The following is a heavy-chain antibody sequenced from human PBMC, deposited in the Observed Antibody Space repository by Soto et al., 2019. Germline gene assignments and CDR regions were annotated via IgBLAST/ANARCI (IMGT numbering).Heavy chain of an antibody. D-gene: IGHD6-13*01. CDR2: IYSGGST. CDR1: GFTVSSNY. CDR3: AKRGSSFYFDY. V-gene: IGHV3-53*01. Sequence: GGSLRLSCAASGFTVSSNYMSWVRQAPGKGLEWVSVIYSGGSTYYADSVKGRFTISRDNSKNALYLQMNSLRADDTAVYYCAKRGSSFYFDYWGQGTLVTVSS. J-gene: IGHJ4*02.